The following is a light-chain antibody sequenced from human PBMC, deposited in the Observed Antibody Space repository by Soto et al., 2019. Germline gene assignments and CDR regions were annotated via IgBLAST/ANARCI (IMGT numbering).Light chain of an antibody. CDR3: QQYNNWPKM. Sequence: IMMTQSPATLSVSPGETATLSCRASQSVGGNLAWYQQKPGQAPRLLIYGASTRATGLPAGFSGSGSGTEFTLTISSLQSEDFAVYYCQQYNNWPKMFGQGTKVEIK. J-gene: IGKJ1*01. CDR1: QSVGGN. CDR2: GAS. V-gene: IGKV3-15*01.